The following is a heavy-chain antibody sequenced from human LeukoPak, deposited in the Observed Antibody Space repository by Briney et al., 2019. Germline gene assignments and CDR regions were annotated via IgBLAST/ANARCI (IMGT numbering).Heavy chain of an antibody. CDR1: GFTFSSYW. J-gene: IGHJ3*02. V-gene: IGHV3-74*01. Sequence: GGSLRLSCAASGFTFSSYWMHWVRQAPGKGLVWVSRINSDGSTTSYADSVKGRFTISRDNAKNTLYLQMNSLRAGDTAVYYCARRGATRVAFDIWGQGTMVTVSS. CDR2: INSDGSTT. D-gene: IGHD1-26*01. CDR3: ARRGATRVAFDI.